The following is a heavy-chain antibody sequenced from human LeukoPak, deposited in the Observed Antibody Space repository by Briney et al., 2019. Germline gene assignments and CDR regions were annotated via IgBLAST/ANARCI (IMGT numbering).Heavy chain of an antibody. V-gene: IGHV3-20*04. J-gene: IGHJ4*02. D-gene: IGHD3-10*01. CDR3: ARHLNYYLDY. CDR2: ISWNGGST. CDR1: GFTFDDYG. Sequence: PGGSLRLSCAASGFTFDDYGMSWVRQAPGQGLEWVSGISWNGGSTGYADSVKGRFTISRDNAKNTLYLQMNSLRAEDTAVYYCARHLNYYLDYWGQGTLVTVSS.